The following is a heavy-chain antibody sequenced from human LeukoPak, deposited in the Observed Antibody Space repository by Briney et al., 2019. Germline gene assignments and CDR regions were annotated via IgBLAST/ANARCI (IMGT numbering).Heavy chain of an antibody. V-gene: IGHV4-61*02. CDR3: AREENYSSSFEIYYFDY. Sequence: PSETLSLTCTVSGGSISSGSYYWSWIRQPAGKGLEWIGRINTSGSTNYNPSLKSRVTISVDTSKNQFSLKLSSVTAADTAVYYCAREENYSSSFEIYYFDYWGQGTLVTVSS. CDR2: INTSGST. D-gene: IGHD6-6*01. CDR1: GGSISSGSYY. J-gene: IGHJ4*02.